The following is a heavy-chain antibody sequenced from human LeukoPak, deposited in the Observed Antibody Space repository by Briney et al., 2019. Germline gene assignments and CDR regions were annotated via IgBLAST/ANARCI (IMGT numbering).Heavy chain of an antibody. J-gene: IGHJ4*02. CDR1: GYTFSAYD. D-gene: IGHD6-19*01. CDR2: INTNTGNP. V-gene: IGHV7-4-1*01. CDR3: ARDLAVPGTARGY. Sequence: ASVKVSCKASGYTFSAYDISWMRQAPGQGLEWMGGINTNTGNPTYAQGFTGRFVFSLDSSVSTAYLQTDSVEAEDTAVYFCARDLAVPGTARGYWGQGTLVTVSS.